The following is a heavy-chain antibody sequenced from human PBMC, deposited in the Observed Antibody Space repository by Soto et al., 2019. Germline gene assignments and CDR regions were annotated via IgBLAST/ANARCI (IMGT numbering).Heavy chain of an antibody. D-gene: IGHD6-13*01. CDR3: ARDGQQMTPYAMDV. Sequence: QVHLVESGGGVVQPGRSLRLSCAASGFSFRNHAIHWVRQAPGKGLEWLAQIWSDGGNKYYADSVKGRFTISRDNSENTAFLQMNGLRAEDTAVYYCARDGQQMTPYAMDVWGQGTTFTVSS. CDR2: IWSDGGNK. J-gene: IGHJ6*02. V-gene: IGHV3-33*01. CDR1: GFSFRNHA.